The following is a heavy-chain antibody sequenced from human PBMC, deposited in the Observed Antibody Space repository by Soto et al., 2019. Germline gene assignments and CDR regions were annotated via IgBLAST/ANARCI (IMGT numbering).Heavy chain of an antibody. V-gene: IGHV3-33*01. Sequence: QVQLVESGGGVVQPGRSLRLSCAASGFTFSSYGMHWVRQAPGKGLEWVAVIWYDGSNKYYADSVKGRFTISRDNSKNTLYLQMNSLRAEDTAVYYCARGDSSGWLNWYFDLWGRGTLLTVSS. CDR2: IWYDGSNK. J-gene: IGHJ2*01. CDR3: ARGDSSGWLNWYFDL. D-gene: IGHD6-19*01. CDR1: GFTFSSYG.